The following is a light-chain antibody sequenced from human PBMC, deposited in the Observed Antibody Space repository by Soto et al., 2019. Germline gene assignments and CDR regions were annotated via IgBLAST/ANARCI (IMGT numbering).Light chain of an antibody. CDR2: KAS. CDR1: QSIINW. CDR3: QHYNSFPWT. J-gene: IGKJ1*01. Sequence: DIHMTQSPSTLSASVGDRVTITFLASQSIINWLGWYQQKPGKAPKLLIYKASSLESGVPSRFSGSGSGTDFTLTINRLQPDDFATYYCQHYNSFPWTFGQGTKVDI. V-gene: IGKV1-5*03.